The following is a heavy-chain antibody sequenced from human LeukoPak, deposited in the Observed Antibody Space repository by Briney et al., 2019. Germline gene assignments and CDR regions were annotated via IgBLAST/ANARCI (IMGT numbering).Heavy chain of an antibody. CDR2: IYTGGGR. CDR1: GFTVSTYY. CDR3: ARGIDY. V-gene: IGHV3-53*01. Sequence: GGSLRLSCAAAGFTVSTYYMNWVRQAPGKELEWVSGIYTGGGRYYADSVRGRCTISIDTSKNMVFLQMNSLRVEDTAVYYCARGIDYWGRGTLVTVSS. J-gene: IGHJ4*02.